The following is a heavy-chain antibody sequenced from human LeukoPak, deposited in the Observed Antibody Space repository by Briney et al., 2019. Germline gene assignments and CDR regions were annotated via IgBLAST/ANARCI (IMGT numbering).Heavy chain of an antibody. Sequence: PGGSLRLSCAASGFIFSDDYMSWVRQAPGKGLEWVSGISGSGGSTYYADSVKGRFTISRDNSKNTLYLQMNSLRAEDTAVYYCAKAVETGVYGMDVWGQGTTVTVSS. CDR2: ISGSGGST. V-gene: IGHV3-23*01. J-gene: IGHJ6*02. CDR3: AKAVETGVYGMDV. CDR1: GFIFSDDY. D-gene: IGHD7-27*01.